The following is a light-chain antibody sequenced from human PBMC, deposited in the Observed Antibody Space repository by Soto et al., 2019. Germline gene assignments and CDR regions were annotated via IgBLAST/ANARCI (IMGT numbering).Light chain of an antibody. Sequence: QSGLTRPASVSGSPRQSITISCTGTSTDVGRYNYVSWYQQHPGKVPKLIIYEVSRRPSGVSHRFSGSKSGNTASLTISGPQAEDEADFYCSLFKSGASYVSGRGPQVTV. CDR2: EVS. CDR1: STDVGRYNY. V-gene: IGLV2-14*01. J-gene: IGLJ1*01. CDR3: SLFKSGASYV.